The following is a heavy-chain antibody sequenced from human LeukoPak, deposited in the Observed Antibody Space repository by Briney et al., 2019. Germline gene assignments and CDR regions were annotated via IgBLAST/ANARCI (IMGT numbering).Heavy chain of an antibody. V-gene: IGHV4-59*01. J-gene: IGHJ4*02. Sequence: SETLSLTCTVSGGSISSYYWSWIRQPPGKGLEWIGYIYYSGSTNYNPSLKSRVTISVDTSKNQFSLKLSSVTAADTAVYYCARAKDYYYDSSGLFDYWGQGTLVTVS. CDR2: IYYSGST. CDR1: GGSISSYY. D-gene: IGHD3-22*01. CDR3: ARAKDYYYDSSGLFDY.